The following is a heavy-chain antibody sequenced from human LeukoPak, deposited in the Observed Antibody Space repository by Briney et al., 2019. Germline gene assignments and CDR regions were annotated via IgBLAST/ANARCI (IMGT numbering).Heavy chain of an antibody. J-gene: IGHJ4*02. V-gene: IGHV3-30*18. CDR2: ISYDGSNK. Sequence: GRSLRLSCAASGFTFSSCGMHWVRQAPGKGLEWVAVISYDGSNKYYADSVKGRFTISRDNSKNTLYLQMNSLRAEDTAVYYCAKDLGGSFYWGQGTLVTVSS. CDR1: GFTFSSCG. CDR3: AKDLGGSFY. D-gene: IGHD1-26*01.